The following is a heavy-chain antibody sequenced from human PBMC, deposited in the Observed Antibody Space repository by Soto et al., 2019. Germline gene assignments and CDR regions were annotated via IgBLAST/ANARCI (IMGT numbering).Heavy chain of an antibody. D-gene: IGHD5-18*01. CDR3: ARDSGGIQLWLDY. J-gene: IGHJ4*02. CDR1: VDSVSSNSAA. V-gene: IGHV6-1*01. Sequence: SQTLSLTCAISVDSVSSNSAAWNCIRQSPSRGLEWLGRTYYRSKWYNDYAVSVKSRITINPDTSKNQFSLQLNSVTPEDTAVYYCARDSGGIQLWLDYWGQGTLVTVSS. CDR2: TYYRSKWYN.